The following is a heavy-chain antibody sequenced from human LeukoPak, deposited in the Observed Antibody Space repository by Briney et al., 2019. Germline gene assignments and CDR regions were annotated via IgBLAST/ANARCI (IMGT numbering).Heavy chain of an antibody. V-gene: IGHV4-30-4*08. J-gene: IGHJ4*02. Sequence: PSETLSLTCAVYGESFSGSYWTWIRQPPGKGLEWIGYIYYSGSTYYNPSLKSRVTISVDTSKNQFSLKLSSVTAADTAVYYCARDYYGSGSSRYFDYWGQGTLVTVSS. CDR2: IYYSGST. CDR3: ARDYYGSGSSRYFDY. CDR1: GESFSGSY. D-gene: IGHD3-10*01.